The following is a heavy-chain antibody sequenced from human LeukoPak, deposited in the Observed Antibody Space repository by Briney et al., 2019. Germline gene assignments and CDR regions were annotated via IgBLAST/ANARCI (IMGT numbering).Heavy chain of an antibody. CDR1: GVTFSNYA. Sequence: GSLRLSCSASGVTFSNYAMSWVRQAPGKGLECFSAITGSGGNTYYAYSVKGRFKSPRDNSQNTVFMQMNSLRDEDTAVYYCAKWGEYDVLTGYYVSDYWGQGTVAIVS. D-gene: IGHD3-9*01. V-gene: IGHV3-23*01. CDR2: ITGSGGNT. CDR3: AKWGEYDVLTGYYVSDY. J-gene: IGHJ4*02.